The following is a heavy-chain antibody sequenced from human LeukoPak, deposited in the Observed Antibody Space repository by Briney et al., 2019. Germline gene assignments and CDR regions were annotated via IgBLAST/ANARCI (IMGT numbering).Heavy chain of an antibody. CDR2: INPNSGGT. J-gene: IGHJ4*02. CDR3: ASHHSSSWYFY. Sequence: ASVKVSCKASGYSFTAYYIHWVRQAPGQGLEWMGCINPNSGGTDYAQKFQGRVTMTRDTSITTAYMELSRLRSDDTAVYYCASHHSSSWYFYWGQGTLVTVPS. CDR1: GYSFTAYY. D-gene: IGHD6-13*01. V-gene: IGHV1-2*02.